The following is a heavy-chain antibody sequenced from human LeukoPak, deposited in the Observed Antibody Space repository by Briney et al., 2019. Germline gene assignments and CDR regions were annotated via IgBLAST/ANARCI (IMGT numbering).Heavy chain of an antibody. CDR3: AREDGSGWVFQH. V-gene: IGHV3-48*01. J-gene: IGHJ1*01. Sequence: GGSLRLSCAASGFTFSSYSMNWVRQAPGKGLEWVSYISSSSSTIYYADSVKGRFTISRDNSKNTLYLQMNSLRAEDTAVYYRAREDGSGWVFQHWGQGTLVTVSS. D-gene: IGHD6-25*01. CDR2: ISSSSSTI. CDR1: GFTFSSYS.